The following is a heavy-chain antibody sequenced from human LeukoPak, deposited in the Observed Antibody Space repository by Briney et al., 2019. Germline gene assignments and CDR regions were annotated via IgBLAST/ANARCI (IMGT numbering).Heavy chain of an antibody. D-gene: IGHD3-10*01. Sequence: ASVKVSCKASGYTFSIYGFSWVRQAPGQGLEWMGWISVYNGNTNYAQKFQGRVTMTRDTSISTAYMDLSSLRSDDTAVYYCARPTLQTLGAWGQGTLVTVSS. CDR3: ARPTLQTLGA. CDR1: GYTFSIYG. CDR2: ISVYNGNT. J-gene: IGHJ5*02. V-gene: IGHV1-18*01.